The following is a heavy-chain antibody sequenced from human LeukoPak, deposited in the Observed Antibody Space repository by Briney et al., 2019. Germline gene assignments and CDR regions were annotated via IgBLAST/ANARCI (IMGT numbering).Heavy chain of an antibody. J-gene: IGHJ6*02. CDR2: IYHSGST. V-gene: IGHV4-4*02. D-gene: IGHD3-3*01. Sequence: ASETLSLTCAVSGVSISSSNWWSRVRQPPGKGLEWIGEIYHSGSTNYNPSLKSRVTISVDKSKNQFSLKLSSVTAADTAVYYCARDRQQYYDFWSGYWNLHYYGMDVWGQGTTVTVSS. CDR1: GVSISSSNW. CDR3: ARDRQQYYDFWSGYWNLHYYGMDV.